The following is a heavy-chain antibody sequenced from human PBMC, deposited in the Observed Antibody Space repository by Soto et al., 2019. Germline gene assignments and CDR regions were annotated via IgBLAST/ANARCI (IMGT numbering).Heavy chain of an antibody. D-gene: IGHD2-15*01. Sequence: SETLSLTCAVYGGPFSGYSWTWIRQPPGKGLEWIGEINHRGSTNYSPSLKSRVTISVDTSKNQFSLKLSSVTAADTAVYYCARAGRPGGKIVVTAATGDYFDFWGQGTLVTVSS. CDR2: INHRGST. CDR3: ARAGRPGGKIVVTAATGDYFDF. J-gene: IGHJ4*02. CDR1: GGPFSGYS. V-gene: IGHV4-34*01.